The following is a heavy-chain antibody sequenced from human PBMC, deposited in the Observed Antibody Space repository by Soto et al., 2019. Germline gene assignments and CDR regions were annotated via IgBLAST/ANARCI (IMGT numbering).Heavy chain of an antibody. CDR2: IYSSGTT. V-gene: IGHV3-53*01. CDR3: VRQDSAGYFEY. CDR1: GFTVSSDY. J-gene: IGHJ4*02. Sequence: GSLRLSCAASGFTVSSDYMNWVRQAPGKGLEWVSVIYSSGTTYYADSVQGRFTISRDNSKNTVYLQMNSLRVEDTAVYYCVRQDSAGYFEYWGQGTLVTVSS. D-gene: IGHD2-15*01.